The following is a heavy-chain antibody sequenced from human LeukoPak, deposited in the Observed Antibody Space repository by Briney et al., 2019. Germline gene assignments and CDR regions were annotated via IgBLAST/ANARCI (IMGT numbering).Heavy chain of an antibody. CDR2: INHSGST. V-gene: IGHV4-34*01. Sequence: SETLSLTCAVYGGSFSDNYWTWIRQPPGKGLEWIGEINHSGSTNHNPSLKSRVTISVDTSENQLSLKLSSVTAADTAVYYCARGGGVVVPAAMRGVVGFDPWGQGTLVTVSS. CDR1: GGSFSDNY. D-gene: IGHD2-2*01. J-gene: IGHJ5*02. CDR3: ARGGGVVVPAAMRGVVGFDP.